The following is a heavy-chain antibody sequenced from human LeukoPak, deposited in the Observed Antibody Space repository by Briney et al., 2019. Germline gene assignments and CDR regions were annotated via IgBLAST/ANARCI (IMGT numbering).Heavy chain of an antibody. CDR3: ASDEEFSWFFY. D-gene: IGHD3-10*01. Sequence: SETLSLTCSVSGYSISRGYYWGWIRPPPGKGVEGIGSIYHSGSTYYNPCVKRRVTISVDTSKNHLSLKLTSVTAADTAVYYCASDEEFSWFFYWGQGTLVTVSS. CDR2: IYHSGST. J-gene: IGHJ4*02. CDR1: GYSISRGYY. V-gene: IGHV4-38-2*02.